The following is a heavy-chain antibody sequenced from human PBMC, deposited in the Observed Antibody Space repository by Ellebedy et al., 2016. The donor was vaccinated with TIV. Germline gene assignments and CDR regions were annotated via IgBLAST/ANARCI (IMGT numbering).Heavy chain of an antibody. CDR1: GFTLSNYN. Sequence: GESLKISXVASGFTLSNYNMNWVRQAPGKGLEWVSFISSGSSTIHYTDSVEGRFTVSRDNAKNSLYLQMNSLRDEDTAVYSCARASSGYDYYYYYYMDVWGKGTTVTVSS. J-gene: IGHJ6*03. CDR2: ISSGSSTI. CDR3: ARASSGYDYYYYYYMDV. V-gene: IGHV3-48*02. D-gene: IGHD5-12*01.